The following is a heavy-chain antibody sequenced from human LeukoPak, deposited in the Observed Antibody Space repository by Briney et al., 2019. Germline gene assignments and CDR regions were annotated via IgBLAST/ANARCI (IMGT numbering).Heavy chain of an antibody. V-gene: IGHV4-59*08. CDR1: GGSISSYY. Sequence: TSETLSLTCTVSGGSISSYYWSWIRQPPGKGLEWIGYIYYSGSTNYNPSLKSRVTISVDTSKNQFSLKLSSVTAADTAVYYCARLTYDYVWGSYRPNFYYFDCWGQGTLVTVSS. J-gene: IGHJ4*02. CDR3: ARLTYDYVWGSYRPNFYYFDC. D-gene: IGHD3-16*02. CDR2: IYYSGST.